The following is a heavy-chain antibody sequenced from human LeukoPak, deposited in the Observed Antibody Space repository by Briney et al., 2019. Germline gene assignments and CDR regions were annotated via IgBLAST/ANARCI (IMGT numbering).Heavy chain of an antibody. Sequence: GGTLRLSCAASGFTFSSYGMSWVRQAPGKGLEWVSAISGSGGSTYYADSVKGRFTISRDNSKNTLYLQMNSLRAEDTAVYYCAKQQRQLVPRRRSNYYYYYYMDVWGKGTTVTISS. CDR2: ISGSGGST. D-gene: IGHD6-13*01. CDR3: AKQQRQLVPRRRSNYYYYYYMDV. CDR1: GFTFSSYG. V-gene: IGHV3-23*01. J-gene: IGHJ6*03.